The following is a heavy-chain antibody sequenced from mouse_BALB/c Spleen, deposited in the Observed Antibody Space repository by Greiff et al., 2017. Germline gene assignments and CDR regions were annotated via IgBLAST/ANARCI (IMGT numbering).Heavy chain of an antibody. D-gene: IGHD1-2*01. J-gene: IGHJ3*01. CDR1: GYSITSDYA. CDR3: ARLTTAFAY. Sequence: EVQLQQSGPGLVKPSQSLSLTCTVTGYSITSDYAWNWIRQFPGNKLEWMGYISYSGSTSYNPSLKSRISITRDTSKNQFFLQLNSVTTEDTATYYCARLTTAFAYWGQGTLVTVSA. V-gene: IGHV3-2*02. CDR2: ISYSGST.